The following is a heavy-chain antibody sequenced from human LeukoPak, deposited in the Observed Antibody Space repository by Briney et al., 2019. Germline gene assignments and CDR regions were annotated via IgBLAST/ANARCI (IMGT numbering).Heavy chain of an antibody. V-gene: IGHV3-30*04. CDR1: GFAFSNSI. D-gene: IGHD3-22*01. J-gene: IGHJ3*01. CDR2: MSYDGFSK. CDR3: AREGHTSGYCGTFDV. Sequence: GGSLRLSCVASGFAFSNSIMHWVRQAPGKGLEWVSAMSYDGFSKYYADSMKGRLTISRDDSKNTVYLQMKSLRPEDTAVYYCAREGHTSGYCGTFDVWGQGTTVAVS.